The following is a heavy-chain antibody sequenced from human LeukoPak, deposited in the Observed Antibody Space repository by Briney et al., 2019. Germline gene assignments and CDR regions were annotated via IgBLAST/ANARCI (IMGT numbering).Heavy chain of an antibody. CDR3: AITTVVTPY. Sequence: PGGSLRLSCAASGFTFSGYGMHWVRQAPGKGLECVAIIWHDGSDKYYAHSVKGRFTISRDNSKNTLYLQMNSLRAEDTAVYYCAITTVVTPYWGQGTLVTVSS. CDR1: GFTFSGYG. CDR2: IWHDGSDK. J-gene: IGHJ4*02. V-gene: IGHV3-30*02. D-gene: IGHD4-23*01.